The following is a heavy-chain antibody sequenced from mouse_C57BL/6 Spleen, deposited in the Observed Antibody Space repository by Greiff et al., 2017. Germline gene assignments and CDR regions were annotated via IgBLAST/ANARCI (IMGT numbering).Heavy chain of an antibody. CDR3: TLITTLVATPDYYAMDY. CDR1: GFTFSDAW. V-gene: IGHV6-6*01. CDR2: IRNKANNHAT. D-gene: IGHD1-1*01. Sequence: EVHLVASGGGLVQPGGSMKLSCAASGFTFSDAWMDWVRQSPEKGLEWVAEIRNKANNHATYYAESVRGRFTISRDDSNSSVYLQMNSLRAEDTGIYYCTLITTLVATPDYYAMDYWGQGTSVTVSS. J-gene: IGHJ4*01.